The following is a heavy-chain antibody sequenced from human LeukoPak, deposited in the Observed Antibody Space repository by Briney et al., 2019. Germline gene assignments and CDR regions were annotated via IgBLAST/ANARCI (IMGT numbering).Heavy chain of an antibody. CDR3: ARSTTPMAVAGPDFDY. CDR1: GYTFTSYY. D-gene: IGHD6-19*01. Sequence: AASVTVSCKASGYTFTSYYMHWVRQAPGQGLEWMGIINPSGGSTSYAQKFQGRVTMTRDTSTSTVYMELSSLRSEDTAVYYCARSTTPMAVAGPDFDYWGQGTLVTVSS. J-gene: IGHJ4*02. V-gene: IGHV1-46*01. CDR2: INPSGGST.